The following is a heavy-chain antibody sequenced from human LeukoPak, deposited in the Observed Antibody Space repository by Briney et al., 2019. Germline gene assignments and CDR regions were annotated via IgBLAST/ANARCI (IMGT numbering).Heavy chain of an antibody. Sequence: QAGGSLRLSCAASGFTFSSYAMHWVRQAPGKWLEWVAVISYDGSNKYYADSVKGRFTLSRDNSQNTLYLQMNSLRAEDTAVYYCAKEFPKAKRNLYGDSGYFQHWGQGTLVTVSS. D-gene: IGHD4-17*01. J-gene: IGHJ1*01. CDR2: ISYDGSNK. CDR1: GFTFSSYA. V-gene: IGHV3-30-3*01. CDR3: AKEFPKAKRNLYGDSGYFQH.